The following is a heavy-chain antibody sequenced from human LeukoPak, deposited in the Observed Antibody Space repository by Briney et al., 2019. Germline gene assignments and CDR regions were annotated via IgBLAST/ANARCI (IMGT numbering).Heavy chain of an antibody. CDR2: VKSDGSNP. J-gene: IGHJ4*02. CDR1: RFSFSNYW. D-gene: IGHD3-10*01. Sequence: PGGSLRLSCAASRFSFSNYWMHWVRHAPGEGLVWVSRVKSDGSNPSYADSVKGRFTISRDNAENMLYLQMNTLGAEDTAVYYCARDIVSGSGSLDYWGQGTLVTVSS. CDR3: ARDIVSGSGSLDY. V-gene: IGHV3-74*01.